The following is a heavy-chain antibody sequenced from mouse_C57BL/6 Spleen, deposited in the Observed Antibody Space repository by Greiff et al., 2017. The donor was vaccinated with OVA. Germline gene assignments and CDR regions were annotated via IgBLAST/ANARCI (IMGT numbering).Heavy chain of an antibody. CDR1: GYSITSGYY. Sequence: EVQLQESGPGLVKPSQSLSLTCSVTGYSITSGYYWNWIRQFPGNKLEWMGYISYDGSNNYNPSLKNRISITRDTSKNQFFLKLNSVTTEDTATYYCARDPSPDYWGQGTSVTVSS. CDR2: ISYDGSN. CDR3: ARDPSPDY. J-gene: IGHJ4*01. V-gene: IGHV3-6*01. D-gene: IGHD6-1*01.